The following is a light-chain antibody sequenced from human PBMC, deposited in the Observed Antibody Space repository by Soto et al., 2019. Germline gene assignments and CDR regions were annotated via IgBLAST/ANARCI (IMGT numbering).Light chain of an antibody. V-gene: IGLV1-44*01. Sequence: QSVLTQPPSASGTPGQRVTISCAGSSSNIGSNTVNWYQQLPGTAPKLLIYSNNQPPSGVPDRFSGSKSGTSASLAISGLQSDDEADYYCAAWDDSLNGWVFGGGTKLTVL. CDR2: SNN. J-gene: IGLJ3*02. CDR3: AAWDDSLNGWV. CDR1: SSNIGSNT.